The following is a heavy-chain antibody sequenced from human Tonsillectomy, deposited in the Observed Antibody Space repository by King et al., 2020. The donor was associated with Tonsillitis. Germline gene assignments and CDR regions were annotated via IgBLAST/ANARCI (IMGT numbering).Heavy chain of an antibody. CDR1: GGSINSHY. Sequence: QLQESGPGLVKPSETLSLTCSVSGGSINSHYWSWIRQPPGKGLEWIAYMYYTGSTNYNPSLKSRATLSVDSSKKHFLLKLTSATAAATAVYYCARVGGSGDSYLEAFDIWGRGTMVTVSS. J-gene: IGHJ3*02. D-gene: IGHD3-16*01. V-gene: IGHV4-59*11. CDR2: MYYTGST. CDR3: ARVGGSGDSYLEAFDI.